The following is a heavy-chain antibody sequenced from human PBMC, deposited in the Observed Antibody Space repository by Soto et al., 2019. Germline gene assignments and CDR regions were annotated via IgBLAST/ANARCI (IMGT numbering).Heavy chain of an antibody. D-gene: IGHD4-17*01. V-gene: IGHV3-23*01. Sequence: WWSLRLSCSASVFTCSTYAMSWFRQAPGKGLEWVSAISGSGSDTYHAESVKGRFTISRDNSISMLYLQMNSLRTDDTAVYYCAHPRGYGVFDAYDFWGQGAMVTVSS. CDR2: ISGSGSDT. CDR3: AHPRGYGVFDAYDF. CDR1: VFTCSTYA. J-gene: IGHJ3*01.